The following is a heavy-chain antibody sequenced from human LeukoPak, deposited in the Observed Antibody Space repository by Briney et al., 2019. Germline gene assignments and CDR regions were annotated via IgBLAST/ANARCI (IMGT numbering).Heavy chain of an antibody. Sequence: SVKVSCKASGGTFSSYAISWVRQAPGQGLEWMGGIIPVFGTANYAQKFQGRVTITADESTSTAYMELSSLRSEDTAVYYCASGWDTVTTFGVYWGQGTLVTVSS. CDR3: ASGWDTVTTFGVY. V-gene: IGHV1-69*01. D-gene: IGHD4-17*01. CDR2: IIPVFGTA. CDR1: GGTFSSYA. J-gene: IGHJ4*02.